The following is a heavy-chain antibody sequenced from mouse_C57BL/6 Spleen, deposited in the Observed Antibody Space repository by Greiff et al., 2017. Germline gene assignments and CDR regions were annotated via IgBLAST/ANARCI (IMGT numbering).Heavy chain of an antibody. CDR3: ARYGPTVVADY. Sequence: QVHVKQPGAELVKPGASVKMSCKASGYTFTSYWITWVKQRPGQGLEWIGDIYPGSGSTNYNEKFKSKATLTVDTSSSTAYMQLSSLTSEDSAVYYCARYGPTVVADYWGQGTTLTVSS. V-gene: IGHV1-55*01. J-gene: IGHJ2*01. CDR2: IYPGSGST. D-gene: IGHD1-1*01. CDR1: GYTFTSYW.